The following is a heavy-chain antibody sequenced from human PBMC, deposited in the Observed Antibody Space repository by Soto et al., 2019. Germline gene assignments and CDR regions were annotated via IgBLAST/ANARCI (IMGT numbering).Heavy chain of an antibody. Sequence: QLQLQESGSGLVKPSQTLSLTCGVSGGSVSSDFSSWIWIRQTSGKGLEWIGYIYHNGGSYFNPSLVSRGSISIDTSNNQFSLNLTSVTAGDTAVYYCARGQPGLFSFDSWGQGILVTVSS. CDR3: ARGQPGLFSFDS. V-gene: IGHV4-30-2*01. CDR2: IYHNGGS. CDR1: GGSVSSDFSS. J-gene: IGHJ4*02. D-gene: IGHD3-9*01.